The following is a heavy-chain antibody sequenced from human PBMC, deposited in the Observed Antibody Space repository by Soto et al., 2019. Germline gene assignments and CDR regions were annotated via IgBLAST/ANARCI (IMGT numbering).Heavy chain of an antibody. V-gene: IGHV1-69*13. CDR3: AKDYGGNSGYFDY. CDR1: GGTFSSYA. J-gene: IGHJ4*02. Sequence: SVKVSCKASGGTFSSYAISWVRQAPGQGLEWMGGIIPIFGTANYAQKFQGRVTITADESTSTAYMELSSLRSEDTAVYYCAKDYGGNSGYFDYWGQGTLVTVSS. CDR2: IIPIFGTA. D-gene: IGHD4-17*01.